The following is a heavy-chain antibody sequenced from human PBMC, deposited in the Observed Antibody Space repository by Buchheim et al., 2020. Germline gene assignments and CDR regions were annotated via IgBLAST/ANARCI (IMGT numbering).Heavy chain of an antibody. CDR3: AKDQKWLQFALDY. CDR2: ISYDGSNK. J-gene: IGHJ4*02. CDR1: GFTFSSYG. D-gene: IGHD5-24*01. Sequence: QVQLVESGGGVVQPGRSLRLSCAASGFTFSSYGMHWVRQAPGKGLEWVAVISYDGSNKYYADSVKGRFTISRDNSKHTLYLQMNSLRAEDTAVYYCAKDQKWLQFALDYWGQGTL. V-gene: IGHV3-30*18.